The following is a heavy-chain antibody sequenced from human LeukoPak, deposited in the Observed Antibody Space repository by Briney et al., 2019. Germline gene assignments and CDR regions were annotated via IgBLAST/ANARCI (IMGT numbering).Heavy chain of an antibody. CDR3: ARWNFGESESPFFYFYFGMDV. D-gene: IGHD3-10*01. J-gene: IGHJ6*02. CDR2: ISGSGAST. Sequence: GGSLRLSCAASGFTFYSYAMSWVRQAPGKGLERVSAISGSGASTYYADSVQGRFTITRDNSKNMLFLQMNSLTAKDTAVYFCARWNFGESESPFFYFYFGMDVWGQGTTVTVSS. V-gene: IGHV3-23*01. CDR1: GFTFYSYA.